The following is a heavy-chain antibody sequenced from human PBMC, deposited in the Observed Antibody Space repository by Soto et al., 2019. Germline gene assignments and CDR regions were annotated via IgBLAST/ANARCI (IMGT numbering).Heavy chain of an antibody. CDR3: ARGIYYDFWSGYLPFDY. V-gene: IGHV3-74*01. CDR2: INSDGSST. Sequence: GGSLRLSCAASGFTFSSYWMHWVRQAPGKGLVWVSRINSDGSSTSYADSVKGRFTISRDNAKNTLYLQMNSLRAEDTAVYYCARGIYYDFWSGYLPFDYWGQGTLVTVSS. D-gene: IGHD3-3*01. J-gene: IGHJ4*02. CDR1: GFTFSSYW.